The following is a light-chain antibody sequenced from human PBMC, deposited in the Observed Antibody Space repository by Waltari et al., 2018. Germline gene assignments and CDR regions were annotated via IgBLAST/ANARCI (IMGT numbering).Light chain of an antibody. V-gene: IGLV2-14*01. CDR1: IRDVGGYNY. Sequence: QSALTQPASVSGSPGQSITISCTGTIRDVGGYNYVSWYQQHPGKAPKRMIYDVSKRPSVVSNRFSSSKSGNTDSLTSFGLPAEDEADYYCSSYTSSSTVVFGGGPKLTVL. J-gene: IGLJ2*01. CDR2: DVS. CDR3: SSYTSSSTVV.